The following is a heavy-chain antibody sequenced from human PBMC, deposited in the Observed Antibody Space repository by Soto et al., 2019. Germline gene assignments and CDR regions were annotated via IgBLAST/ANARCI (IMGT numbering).Heavy chain of an antibody. J-gene: IGHJ4*02. Sequence: ASVKVSCKASGYTFTGYYMHWVRQAPGQGLEWMGWINPNSGGTNYAQKFQGRVTISRDNSKNTLYLQMNSLRAEDTAVYYCAKTPTVTTIFLLDYWGQGTLVTVSS. V-gene: IGHV1-2*02. CDR1: GYTFTGYY. D-gene: IGHD4-17*01. CDR2: INPNSGGT. CDR3: AKTPTVTTIFLLDY.